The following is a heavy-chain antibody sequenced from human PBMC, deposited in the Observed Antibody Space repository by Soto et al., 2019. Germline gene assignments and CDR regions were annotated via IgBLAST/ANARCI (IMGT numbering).Heavy chain of an antibody. CDR2: INPSGGST. D-gene: IGHD2-2*01. Sequence: QVQLVQSGAEVKKPGASVKVSGKASGYTFTSYYIHWVRQAPGQGLEWVGIINPSGGSTSYPKKFQGRITMTRDTSTSAVYMELSSLTSEDTAVYYCARGDRGSISPDYWGQGTLVTVSS. CDR1: GYTFTSYY. V-gene: IGHV1-46*01. J-gene: IGHJ4*02. CDR3: ARGDRGSISPDY.